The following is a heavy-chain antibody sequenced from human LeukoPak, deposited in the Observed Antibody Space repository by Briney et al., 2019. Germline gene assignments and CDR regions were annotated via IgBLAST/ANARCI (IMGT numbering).Heavy chain of an antibody. CDR1: GGSVSSDSYY. CDR2: IYDSGST. Sequence: KPSETLSLTCTVSGGSVSSDSYYWSWIRQPPGKGLEWIGYIYDSGSTNYNPSLKSRTTISLDTSKNQFSLKLSFVTAADTAVYYCARKPGRGTNYGFWFDPWGQGTLVTVSS. D-gene: IGHD3-10*01. CDR3: ARKPGRGTNYGFWFDP. J-gene: IGHJ5*02. V-gene: IGHV4-61*01.